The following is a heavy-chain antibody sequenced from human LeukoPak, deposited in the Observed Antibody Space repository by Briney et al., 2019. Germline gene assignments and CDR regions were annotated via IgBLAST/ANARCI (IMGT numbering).Heavy chain of an antibody. CDR2: ISGRGDKT. J-gene: IGHJ4*02. CDR3: ARDYNIKWDEERLFDY. D-gene: IGHD1-26*01. CDR1: GFIFRDCG. Sequence: GGSLRLSCAASGFIFRDCGMSWVRQAPGKGLEWVSGISGRGDKTYYADSVKGRFTISRDNAKNSLYLQMNGLRAEDTAVHYCARDYNIKWDEERLFDYWGQGTLVTVSS. V-gene: IGHV3-23*01.